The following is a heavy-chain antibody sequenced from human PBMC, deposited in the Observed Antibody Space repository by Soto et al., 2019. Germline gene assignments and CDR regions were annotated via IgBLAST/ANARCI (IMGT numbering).Heavy chain of an antibody. CDR1: EYSFTSLD. Sequence: QVQLVQSGAEVREPGASVKVSCKASEYSFTSLDINWVRQTAGQGLEWMGWMQPSTGRTGYAQKFQGRVTMTRDNSINTAYMELTTLTSDDTAFYYCARGVSAGVDYGGQGTLVTVSS. J-gene: IGHJ4*02. V-gene: IGHV1-8*01. CDR3: ARGVSAGVDY. CDR2: MQPSTGRT. D-gene: IGHD3-10*01.